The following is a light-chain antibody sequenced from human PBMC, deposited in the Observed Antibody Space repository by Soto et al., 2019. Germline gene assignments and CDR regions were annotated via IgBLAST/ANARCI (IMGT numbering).Light chain of an antibody. CDR1: QSISSW. CDR3: QQYNSYWA. CDR2: KAS. Sequence: IWMTQSPSLLSASTGDRVTISCRMSQSISSWLAWYQQKPGKAPKLLIYKASSLESGVPSRFSGSGSGTEFTPTISSLQPDDFATYYCQQYNSYWAFGQGTKVDIK. V-gene: IGKV1-5*03. J-gene: IGKJ1*01.